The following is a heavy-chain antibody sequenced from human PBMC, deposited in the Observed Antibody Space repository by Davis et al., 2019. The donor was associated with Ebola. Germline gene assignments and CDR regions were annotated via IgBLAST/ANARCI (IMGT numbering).Heavy chain of an antibody. J-gene: IGHJ4*02. CDR3: AKNTMIVGDWDFDY. CDR1: GFAFSSLS. D-gene: IGHD3-22*01. CDR2: ISSSSTYT. V-gene: IGHV3-21*05. Sequence: GGSLRLSCQASGFAFSSLSMNWVRQAPGKGLEWISFISSSSTYTHYADSVKGRFTVSRDNAKNSLYLQMHGLRAEDTAVYYCAKNTMIVGDWDFDYWGQGTLVTVSS.